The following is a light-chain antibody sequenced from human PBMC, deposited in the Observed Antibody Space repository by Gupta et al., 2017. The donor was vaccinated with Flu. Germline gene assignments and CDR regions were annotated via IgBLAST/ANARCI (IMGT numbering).Light chain of an antibody. Sequence: IQMTLPPSSLSASLGDRVTIPCRASQGISNYLASFQQKPGYAAKSLLYAASRGQSGVPSKFSSSSCGRDFALTIISRQPEDFAAYDCRQENSYPITFGRGTKVEIK. V-gene: IGKV1-16*02. CDR3: RQENSYPIT. CDR2: AAS. J-gene: IGKJ4*01. CDR1: QGISNY.